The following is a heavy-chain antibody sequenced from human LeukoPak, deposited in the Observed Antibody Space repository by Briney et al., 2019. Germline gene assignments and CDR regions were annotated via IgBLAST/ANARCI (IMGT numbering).Heavy chain of an antibody. Sequence: ARILSLTYTVAGGSSMSYDWSWIRQPPGHGLEYIGYIFYSGRTNYNPSLKSRVTISVDTSRNQFSLRLSSVTAADTAVYYCARGGLGVPAAPVDYWGQGTLVTVSS. CDR2: IFYSGRT. V-gene: IGHV4-59*01. D-gene: IGHD2-2*01. J-gene: IGHJ4*02. CDR1: GGSSMSYD. CDR3: ARGGLGVPAAPVDY.